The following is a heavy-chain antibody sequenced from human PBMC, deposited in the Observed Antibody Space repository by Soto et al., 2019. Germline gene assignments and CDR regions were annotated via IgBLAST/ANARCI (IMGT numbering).Heavy chain of an antibody. CDR3: AREAGWQRMVPYD. Sequence: QVQLVQSGTEVKKPGASVNVSCKAFGYTFTSYVFSWVRQVPGQGLEWLGWISAFNGDTQYAQTMKGRLTVTTDTSTTTVHMELRSLTPADTAVYYCAREAGWQRMVPYDWGHGTLVTVS. J-gene: IGHJ4*01. CDR1: GYTFTSYV. V-gene: IGHV1-18*04. CDR2: ISAFNGDT. D-gene: IGHD6-25*01.